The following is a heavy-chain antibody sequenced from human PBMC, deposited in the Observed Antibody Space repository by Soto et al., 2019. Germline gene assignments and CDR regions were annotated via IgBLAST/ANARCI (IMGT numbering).Heavy chain of an antibody. Sequence: PGGSLRLSCAASGFTFSDYYMSWIRQAPGKGLEWVSYISSSGSTIYYADSVKGRFTFSRDNAKNSLYLQMNSLRAEDTAVYYCARAPISMITFGGLKPYFDYWGQGTLVTVSS. D-gene: IGHD3-16*01. CDR1: GFTFSDYY. CDR2: ISSSGSTI. CDR3: ARAPISMITFGGLKPYFDY. V-gene: IGHV3-11*01. J-gene: IGHJ4*02.